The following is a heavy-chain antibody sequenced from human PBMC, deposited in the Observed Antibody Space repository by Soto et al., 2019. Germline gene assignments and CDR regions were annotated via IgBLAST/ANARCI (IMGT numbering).Heavy chain of an antibody. V-gene: IGHV4-30-2*01. CDR2: IYHSGST. J-gene: IGHJ5*02. CDR3: ARGYSYGYGVLWFDP. Sequence: QLQLQESGSGLVKPSQTLSLTCAVSGGSISSGGYSWSWIRQPPGKGLEWIGYIYHSGSTYYNPSLKCRVTISVDRSKNQFSLKLSSVTAADTAVYYCARGYSYGYGVLWFDPWGQGTLVTVSS. CDR1: GGSISSGGYS. D-gene: IGHD5-18*01.